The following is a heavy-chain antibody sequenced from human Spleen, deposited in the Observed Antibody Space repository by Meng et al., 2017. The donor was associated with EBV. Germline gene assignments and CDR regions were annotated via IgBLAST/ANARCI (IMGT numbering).Heavy chain of an antibody. CDR2: LIPDFGTP. D-gene: IGHD3-10*01. V-gene: IGHV1-69*01. J-gene: IGHJ4*02. CDR3: ARGSGRGYTPDF. Sequence: QVQVVQSGAEVRKXXSSVTAACKASGGAFRYSAISWVRQAPGQGLEWMGGLIPDFGTPDYAPNYQDRVTITADESTSTAYMELNSLTTEDTAIYYCARGSGRGYTPDFWGQGTLVTVSS. CDR1: GGAFRYSA.